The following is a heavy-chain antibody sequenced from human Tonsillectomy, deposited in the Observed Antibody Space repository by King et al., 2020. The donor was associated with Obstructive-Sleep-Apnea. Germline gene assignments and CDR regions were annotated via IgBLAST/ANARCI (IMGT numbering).Heavy chain of an antibody. CDR2: IKEVGSDK. CDR3: VRGGYTYDY. CDR1: GLTYSNHW. J-gene: IGHJ4*02. Sequence: VQLVESGGGLVQPGESLRLSCAVAGLTYSNHWMSWVRQAPGKGLEWLAKIKEVGSDKYYVDSVKGRFTISRDNAKNSLYLQMNSLRVEDTAMYYCVRGGYTYDYWGQGTLVIVSS. D-gene: IGHD5-18*01. V-gene: IGHV3-7*01.